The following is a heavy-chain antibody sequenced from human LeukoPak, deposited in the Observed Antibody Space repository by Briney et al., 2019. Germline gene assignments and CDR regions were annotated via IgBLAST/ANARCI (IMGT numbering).Heavy chain of an antibody. V-gene: IGHV3-21*01. J-gene: IGHJ3*02. CDR2: ISMTSTYI. Sequence: PGGSLRLSCVASGFTFSAYDMNWVRQAPGKGLQWVSSISMTSTYINYADSFKGRFTISRDNVNNSLYLQMNSLRADDTAVYYCARELWSGRSAAFDIWGLGTTVTVSS. CDR1: GFTFSAYD. D-gene: IGHD3-3*01. CDR3: ARELWSGRSAAFDI.